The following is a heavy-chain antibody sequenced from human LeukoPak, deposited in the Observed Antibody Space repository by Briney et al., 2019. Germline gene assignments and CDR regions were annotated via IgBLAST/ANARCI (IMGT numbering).Heavy chain of an antibody. D-gene: IGHD2-2*01. CDR3: AVGDCSSTSCYWSWFDP. J-gene: IGHJ5*02. CDR2: IIPIFGTA. CDR1: GGTFSSYA. V-gene: IGHV1-69*05. Sequence: SVKVSCKASGGTFSSYAISWVRQAPGQGLEWMGRIIPIFGTANYAQKFQGRVTITTDESTSTAYMELSSLRSEDTAVYYCAVGDCSSTSCYWSWFDPWGQGTLVTVSS.